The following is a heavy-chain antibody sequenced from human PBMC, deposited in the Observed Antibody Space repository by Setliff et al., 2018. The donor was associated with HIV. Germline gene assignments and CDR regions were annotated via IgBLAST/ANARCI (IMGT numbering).Heavy chain of an antibody. CDR2: ITDKSSYR. Sequence: PVGSLRLSCATSNFTFSRYTLSWVRQAPGKGLEWVSSITDKSSYRFYADSVKGRFTISRDNANNLMFLQMNSLAVEDTAIYFCARVGIITSGIDYWGQGALVTVSS. CDR1: NFTFSRYT. J-gene: IGHJ4*02. V-gene: IGHV3-21*06. D-gene: IGHD3-9*01. CDR3: ARVGIITSGIDY.